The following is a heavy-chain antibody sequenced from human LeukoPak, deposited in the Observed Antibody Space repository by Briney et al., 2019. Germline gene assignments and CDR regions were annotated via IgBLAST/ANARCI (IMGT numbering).Heavy chain of an antibody. D-gene: IGHD4-17*01. CDR3: AREHGDYPYYFDY. V-gene: IGHV3-7*04. J-gene: IGHJ4*02. Sequence: GGSLRLSCAASGFIFSSYEMDWVRQAPGKGLEWVANIKQDGSEKYYVDSVKGRFTISRDNAKNSLYLQMNSLRAEDTAVYYCAREHGDYPYYFDYWGQGTLVTVSS. CDR2: IKQDGSEK. CDR1: GFIFSSYE.